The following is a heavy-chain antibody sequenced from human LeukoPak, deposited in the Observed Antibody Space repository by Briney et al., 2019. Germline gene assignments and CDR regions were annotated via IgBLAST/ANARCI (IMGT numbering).Heavy chain of an antibody. CDR3: ARASGTLDAFDI. CDR1: GFTFSSYS. V-gene: IGHV3-21*01. D-gene: IGHD1-26*01. Sequence: GGSLRLSCAASGFTFSSYSMNWVRKAPGKGLEWVSSISSSSSYIYYADSVKGRFTISRDNAKNSLYLQMNSLRAEDTAVYYCARASGTLDAFDIWGQGTMVTVSS. CDR2: ISSSSSYI. J-gene: IGHJ3*02.